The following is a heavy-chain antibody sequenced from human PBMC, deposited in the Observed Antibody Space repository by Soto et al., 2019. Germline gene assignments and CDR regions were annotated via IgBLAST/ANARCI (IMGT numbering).Heavy chain of an antibody. D-gene: IGHD6-6*01. Sequence: SETLSLTCTVSGGSIIDFSWSWIRQPPGKALEGIGYIYYSGGTHYNPSLKTQVPISVSTAKNQFSLNLRARSPAETAVYYCARVGGLAARTFDYWGPGTLVTV. V-gene: IGHV4-59*01. CDR2: IYYSGGT. CDR1: GGSIIDFS. J-gene: IGHJ4*02. CDR3: ARVGGLAARTFDY.